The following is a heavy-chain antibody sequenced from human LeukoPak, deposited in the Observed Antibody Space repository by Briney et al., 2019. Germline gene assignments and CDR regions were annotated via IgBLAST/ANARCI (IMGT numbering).Heavy chain of an antibody. CDR3: AKQSGFTYYDFWSGYYPLWYGMDV. J-gene: IGHJ6*02. CDR2: ISRSGGST. D-gene: IGHD3-3*01. CDR1: GFTFSSYA. Sequence: GGSLRLSCAASGFTFSSYAMSWVRQAPGKGLVWVSAISRSGGSTYYADSVKGRFTISRDNSKNTLYLQMNSLRAEDTAVYYCAKQSGFTYYDFWSGYYPLWYGMDVWGQGTTVTVSS. V-gene: IGHV3-23*01.